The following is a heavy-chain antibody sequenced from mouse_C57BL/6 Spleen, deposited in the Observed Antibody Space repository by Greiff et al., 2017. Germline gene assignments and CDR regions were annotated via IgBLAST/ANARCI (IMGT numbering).Heavy chain of an antibody. Sequence: QVHVKQSGAELVKPGASVKMSCKASGYTFTSYWITWVKQRPGQGLEWIGDIYPGSGSTNYNEKFKSKATLTVDTSSSTAYMQLSSLTSEDSAVYYCANYYGSSYGGNAMDYWGQGTSVTVSS. CDR2: IYPGSGST. CDR1: GYTFTSYW. D-gene: IGHD1-1*01. J-gene: IGHJ4*01. CDR3: ANYYGSSYGGNAMDY. V-gene: IGHV1-55*01.